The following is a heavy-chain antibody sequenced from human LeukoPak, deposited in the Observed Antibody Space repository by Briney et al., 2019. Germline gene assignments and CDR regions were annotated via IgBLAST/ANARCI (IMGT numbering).Heavy chain of an antibody. CDR2: IYTSGST. V-gene: IGHV4-4*07. CDR3: ARGRVSSSTWYSTYYYYFYMDV. CDR1: GGSISSYY. D-gene: IGHD6-13*01. Sequence: SETLSLTCTVSGGSISSYYWSWIRQPAGKGLEWIGHIYTSGSTNYNPSLKSRVTISRDTSKNHFSLELSSATAADTAVYFCARGRVSSSTWYSTYYYYFYMDVWGKGTTVTVSS. J-gene: IGHJ6*03.